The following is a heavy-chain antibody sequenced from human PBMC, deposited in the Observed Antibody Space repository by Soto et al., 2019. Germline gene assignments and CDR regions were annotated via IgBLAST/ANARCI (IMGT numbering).Heavy chain of an antibody. V-gene: IGHV4-30-4*01. D-gene: IGHD1-26*01. CDR1: GGSISSADYY. CDR3: ARLVPTTIHDS. Sequence: SETLPLTCTVSGGSISSADYYWSWIRQPPGKGLEWIGYIYYSGTTYYNPSLKSRVSISDDTSKNQFSLQLSSVTAADTAVYFCARLVPTTIHDSWGQGVLVTVS. CDR2: IYYSGTT. J-gene: IGHJ4*02.